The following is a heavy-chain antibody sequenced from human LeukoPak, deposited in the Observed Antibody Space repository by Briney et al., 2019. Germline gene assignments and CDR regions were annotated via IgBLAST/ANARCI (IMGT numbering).Heavy chain of an antibody. CDR2: INDSGTI. Sequence: SETLSLTCAVYGGSFSNYYWSWIRQPPGKGLQWIGEINDSGTINYNPSLMSRVTISVDKSKNQFSLKLSSVTAADTAVYYCARRWNYGRNYYIDVWGKGATVSVSS. D-gene: IGHD1-7*01. J-gene: IGHJ6*03. CDR3: ARRWNYGRNYYIDV. V-gene: IGHV4-34*01. CDR1: GGSFSNYY.